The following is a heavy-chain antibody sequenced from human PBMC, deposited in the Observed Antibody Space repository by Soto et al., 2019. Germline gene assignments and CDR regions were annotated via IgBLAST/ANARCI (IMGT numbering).Heavy chain of an antibody. CDR3: AKLPHSSSWYLDAFDI. V-gene: IGHV3-23*01. J-gene: IGHJ3*02. CDR1: GFTFSSYA. CDR2: ISGSGGST. D-gene: IGHD6-13*01. Sequence: EVQLLESGGGLVQPGGSLRLSCKASGFTFSSYAMSWVRQAPGKGLEWVSAISGSGGSTYYADSVKGRFTISRDNSKNTLYLQINILRAEDTAVYYCAKLPHSSSWYLDAFDIWGQGTMVTVSS.